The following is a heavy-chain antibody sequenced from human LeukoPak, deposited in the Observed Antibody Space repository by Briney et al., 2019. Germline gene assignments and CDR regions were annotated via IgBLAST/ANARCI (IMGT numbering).Heavy chain of an antibody. CDR1: GGSISSSSYY. CDR2: IYSSGST. J-gene: IGHJ6*02. CDR3: ARRTASSGSYYYYYGMDV. Sequence: SETLSLTCTVSGGSISSSSYYWGWIRQPPGKGLEWIGSIYSSGSTYYNPSLKSRVTISLDTSKNQFSLKLSSVTAADTAVYYCARRTASSGSYYYYYGMDVWGQGTTVTVSS. V-gene: IGHV4-39*01. D-gene: IGHD3-22*01.